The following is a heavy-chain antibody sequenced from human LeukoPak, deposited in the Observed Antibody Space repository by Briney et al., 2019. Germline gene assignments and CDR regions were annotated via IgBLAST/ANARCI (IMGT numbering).Heavy chain of an antibody. CDR3: ERDHGYCSSTSCYGRTYYYGMDV. Sequence: GASVNVSCKASGYTFTSYDINWVRQATGQGLEWRGWRNPNSGNTGYAQKFQGRVTMTRNTSISTAYMAVSSLRCEDTAVYYCERDHGYCSSTSCYGRTYYYGMDVWGQGTTVTVSS. J-gene: IGHJ6*02. CDR2: RNPNSGNT. CDR1: GYTFTSYD. V-gene: IGHV1-8*01. D-gene: IGHD2-2*01.